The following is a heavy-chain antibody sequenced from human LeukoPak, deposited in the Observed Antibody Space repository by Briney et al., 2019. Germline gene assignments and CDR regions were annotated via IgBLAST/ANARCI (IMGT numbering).Heavy chain of an antibody. CDR3: ARDQSFYAFDI. J-gene: IGHJ3*02. CDR1: GGTFSSYA. Sequence: ASVKVSCKASGGTFSSYAISWVRQAPGQGLEWMGGIIPIFGTANYAQKFQGRVTISTDESTSTAYMELSSLRSEDTAVYYCARDQSFYAFDIWGQGTMVTVSS. CDR2: IIPIFGTA. V-gene: IGHV1-69*05. D-gene: IGHD3-16*01.